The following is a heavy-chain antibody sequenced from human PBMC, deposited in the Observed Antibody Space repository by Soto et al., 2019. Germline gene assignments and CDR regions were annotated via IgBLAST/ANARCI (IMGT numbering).Heavy chain of an antibody. CDR1: GFTFSTYG. CDR3: ARAVGPFDY. CDR2: IWYDGSHK. J-gene: IGHJ4*02. Sequence: QVQLVESGGGVVQPGRSLRLSCAASGFTFSTYGMHSVRQAPGTGLEWVAVIWYDGSHKDYADSVKGRFTISRDNSKNTLYLQMNSLRVEDTGVYYCARAVGPFDYWGQGTLVAVSS. V-gene: IGHV3-33*01. D-gene: IGHD1-26*01.